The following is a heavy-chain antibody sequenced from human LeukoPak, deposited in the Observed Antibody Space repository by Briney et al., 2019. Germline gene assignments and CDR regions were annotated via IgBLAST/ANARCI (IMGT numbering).Heavy chain of an antibody. CDR2: IYTSGST. Sequence: SQTLSLTCTVSGGSISSGSYYWSWIRQPAGKGLEWIGRIYTSGSTNYNPSLKSRVTISVDTSKNQFSLKLSSVTAADTAVYYCARLRLGELSLYQYYFDYWGQGTLVTVPS. CDR1: GGSISSGSYY. V-gene: IGHV4-61*02. CDR3: ARLRLGELSLYQYYFDY. D-gene: IGHD3-16*02. J-gene: IGHJ4*02.